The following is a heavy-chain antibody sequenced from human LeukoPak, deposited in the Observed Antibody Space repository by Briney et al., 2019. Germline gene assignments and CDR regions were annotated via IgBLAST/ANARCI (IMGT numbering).Heavy chain of an antibody. CDR1: GFTFSSYW. Sequence: PGGSLRLSCAASGFTFSSYWMHWVRQAPGKGLVWVSRINSDGSSTSYADSVKGRFTISRDNAKNTLYLQMNSLRAEATAVYYCARGGLLRFLEGLWGGGAFDIWGQGTMVTVSS. D-gene: IGHD3-3*01. J-gene: IGHJ3*02. V-gene: IGHV3-74*01. CDR2: INSDGSST. CDR3: ARGGLLRFLEGLWGGGAFDI.